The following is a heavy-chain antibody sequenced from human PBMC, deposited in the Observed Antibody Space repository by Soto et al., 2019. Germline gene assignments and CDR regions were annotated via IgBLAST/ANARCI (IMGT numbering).Heavy chain of an antibody. D-gene: IGHD3-10*01. CDR2: INAGNGNT. CDR3: ASSDRELGYYYYGMDV. V-gene: IGHV1-3*01. J-gene: IGHJ6*02. Sequence: ASVKVSCKASGYTFTSYAMHWVRQAPGHRLEWMGWINAGNGNTKYSQKFQGRVTITRDTSASTAYMELSSVTAADTAVYYCASSDRELGYYYYGMDVWGQGTTVIVSS. CDR1: GYTFTSYA.